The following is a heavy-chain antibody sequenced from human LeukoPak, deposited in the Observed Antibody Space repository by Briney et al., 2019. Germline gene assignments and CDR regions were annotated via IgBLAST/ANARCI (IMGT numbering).Heavy chain of an antibody. Sequence: GESLRISCKGSGYRFTSYWISWVRQMPGKGLEWMGRIDPTDSYTNYSPSFQGHVTISADKSISTAYLQWSSLKASDTAMYYCARRALPPAYCGGDCFDAFDIWGQGTMVTVSS. V-gene: IGHV5-10-1*01. CDR2: IDPTDSYT. CDR1: GYRFTSYW. J-gene: IGHJ3*02. D-gene: IGHD2-21*02. CDR3: ARRALPPAYCGGDCFDAFDI.